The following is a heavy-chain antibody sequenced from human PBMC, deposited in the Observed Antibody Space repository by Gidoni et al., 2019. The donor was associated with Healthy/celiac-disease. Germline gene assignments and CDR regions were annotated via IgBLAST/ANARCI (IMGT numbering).Heavy chain of an antibody. CDR2: ISAYNGNT. J-gene: IGHJ6*03. D-gene: IGHD2-2*02. Sequence: QVQLVQSGAEVKKPGASVKVSCTASGYTFTSYCISWLLQSPGQGLEWMGWISAYNGNTKYAQKIQGRVTMTTDTSTSTDYMELRSLRSDDTAGYYCARGHIVVVPAAIQLDRQDYYYYMDVWGKGTTVTVSS. CDR3: ARGHIVVVPAAIQLDRQDYYYYMDV. CDR1: GYTFTSYC. V-gene: IGHV1-18*01.